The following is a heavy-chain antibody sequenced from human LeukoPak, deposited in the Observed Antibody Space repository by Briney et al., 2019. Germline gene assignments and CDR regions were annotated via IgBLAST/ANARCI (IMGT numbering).Heavy chain of an antibody. J-gene: IGHJ4*02. CDR2: IYYSGST. Sequence: SETLSLTCTVSGGSISSSSYYWGWIRQPPGKGLEWIGSIYYSGSTYYNPSLKSRVTISVDTSKNQFSLKLSSVTAADTAVYYCARHRTSIAVAGTILWGQGTLVTVSS. D-gene: IGHD6-19*01. V-gene: IGHV4-39*01. CDR1: GGSISSSSYY. CDR3: ARHRTSIAVAGTIL.